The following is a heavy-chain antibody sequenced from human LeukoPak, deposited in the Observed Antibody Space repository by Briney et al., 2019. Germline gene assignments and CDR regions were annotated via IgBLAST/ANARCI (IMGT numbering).Heavy chain of an antibody. CDR1: GFTFSSYW. J-gene: IGHJ4*02. CDR3: ARERYCSSTSCYKGFAY. Sequence: GGSLRLSCAASGFTFSSYWMHWVRQAPGKGLVWVSRINSDGSSTSYADSVKGRFTISRDNAKNTLYLQMNSLRAEDTAVYYCARERYCSSTSCYKGFAYWGQGTLVTVSS. CDR2: INSDGSST. D-gene: IGHD2-2*02. V-gene: IGHV3-74*01.